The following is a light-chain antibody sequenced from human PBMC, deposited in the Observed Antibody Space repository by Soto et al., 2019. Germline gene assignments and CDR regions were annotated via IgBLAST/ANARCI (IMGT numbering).Light chain of an antibody. J-gene: IGKJ1*01. V-gene: IGKV3-20*01. Sequence: EIVVTQSPCTLSLSPGERATLSCRASQNITNTHFAWYQQKPGQAPRVLIYGGSTRATGIPARFSGSGSGTDFTLTISRLEPEDFAVYFCQQSGTSSWTFGQGTKVDIK. CDR1: QNITNTH. CDR3: QQSGTSSWT. CDR2: GGS.